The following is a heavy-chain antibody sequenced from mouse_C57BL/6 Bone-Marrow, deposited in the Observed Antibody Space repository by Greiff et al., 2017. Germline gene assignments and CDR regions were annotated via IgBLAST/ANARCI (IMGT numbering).Heavy chain of an antibody. CDR2: IDPENGDT. CDR1: GFNIKDDY. Sequence: VQLQQSGAELVRPGASVKLSCTASGFNIKDDYMHWVKQRPEQGLEWIGWIDPENGDTEYASKFQGKATITADTSSNTAYLQLSSLTSEDTSVYYCTTYDGLAYWGQGTTLTVSS. CDR3: TTYDGLAY. V-gene: IGHV14-4*01. D-gene: IGHD2-3*01. J-gene: IGHJ2*01.